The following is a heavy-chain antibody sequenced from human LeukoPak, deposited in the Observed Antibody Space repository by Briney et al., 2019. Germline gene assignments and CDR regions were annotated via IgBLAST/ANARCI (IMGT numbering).Heavy chain of an antibody. V-gene: IGHV1-18*01. CDR1: GYTFTSYG. CDR3: ARDGNYYDSSGYNGVDY. Sequence: GASVKVSCKASGYTFTSYGISRVRQAPGQGLEWMGWISAYNGNTNYAQKLQGRVTMTTDTSTSTAYMELRSLRSDDTAVYYCARDGNYYDSSGYNGVDYWGQGTLVTVSS. J-gene: IGHJ4*02. D-gene: IGHD3-22*01. CDR2: ISAYNGNT.